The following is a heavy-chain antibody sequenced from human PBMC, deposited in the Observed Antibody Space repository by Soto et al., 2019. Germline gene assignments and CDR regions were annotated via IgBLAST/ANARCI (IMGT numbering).Heavy chain of an antibody. V-gene: IGHV1-69*12. CDR1: GGTFRSYA. CDR3: ARETYYYDSSGYYRGGYFDY. Sequence: QVQLVQSGAEVKKPGSSVKVSCKASGGTFRSYAISWVRQAPGQGLEWMGGIIPIFGTANYAQKFQGRVTITADESTSTAYMELSSLRSEDTAVYYCARETYYYDSSGYYRGGYFDYWGQGTLVTVSS. J-gene: IGHJ4*02. CDR2: IIPIFGTA. D-gene: IGHD3-22*01.